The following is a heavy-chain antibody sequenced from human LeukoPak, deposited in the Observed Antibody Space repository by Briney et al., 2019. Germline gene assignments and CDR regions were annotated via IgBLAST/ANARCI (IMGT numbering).Heavy chain of an antibody. CDR1: GFTFSSYA. CDR2: ISYDGSNK. CDR3: ASINYYDSSGYWA. D-gene: IGHD3-22*01. Sequence: GGSLRLSCAASGFTFSSYAMHWVRQAPGKGLEWVAVISYDGSNKYYADSVKGRFTISRDNSKNTLYLQMNSLRAEDTAVYYCASINYYDSSGYWAWGQGTLVTVSS. J-gene: IGHJ5*02. V-gene: IGHV3-30-3*01.